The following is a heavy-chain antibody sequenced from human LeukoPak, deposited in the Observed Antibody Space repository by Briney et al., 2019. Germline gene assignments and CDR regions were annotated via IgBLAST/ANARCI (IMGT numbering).Heavy chain of an antibody. D-gene: IGHD6-6*01. CDR2: ISWNSGSI. J-gene: IGHJ4*02. V-gene: IGHV3-9*03. Sequence: PGRSLRLSCAASGFTFDDYAMHWVRQAPEKGLEWVSGISWNSGSIGYADSVKGRFTISRDNAKNSLYLQMNSLRAEDMALYYCAKDNDPFSSSPLGGPFDYWGQGTLVTVSS. CDR1: GFTFDDYA. CDR3: AKDNDPFSSSPLGGPFDY.